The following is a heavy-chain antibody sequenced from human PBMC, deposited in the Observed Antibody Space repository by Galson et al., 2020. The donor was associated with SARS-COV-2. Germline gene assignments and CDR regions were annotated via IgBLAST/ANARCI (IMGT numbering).Heavy chain of an antibody. J-gene: IGHJ6*04. D-gene: IGHD2-15*01. Sequence: GGSLRLSCAASGFTFSNYNMNWVRQAPGKGLEWVSFISSSSSYIYYADSVKGRFTISRDNAKNSLYLQMNSLRAEDTAVYYCARAGRSSSCSGGSCDFSDVWGKGTTVTVSS. CDR2: ISSSSSYI. CDR1: GFTFSNYN. V-gene: IGHV3-21*01. CDR3: ARAGRSSSCSGGSCDFSDV.